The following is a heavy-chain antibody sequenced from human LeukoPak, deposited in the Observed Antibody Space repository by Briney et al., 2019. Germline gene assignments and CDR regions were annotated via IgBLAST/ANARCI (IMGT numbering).Heavy chain of an antibody. J-gene: IGHJ4*02. CDR3: AGGVGATTYF. D-gene: IGHD1-26*01. CDR1: GGSISSSDDY. V-gene: IGHV4-39*07. Sequence: SETLSLTCTVSGGSISSSDDYWGWIRQPPGKGLEWIGVIYYGGSTYYHPSLKSRVTISMDTSKSQFSLRLTSVTAADTAVYYCAGGVGATTYFWGQGTLVTVSS. CDR2: IYYGGST.